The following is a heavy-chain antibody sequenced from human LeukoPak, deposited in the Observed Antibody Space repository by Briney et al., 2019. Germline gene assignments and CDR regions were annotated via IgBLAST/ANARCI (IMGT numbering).Heavy chain of an antibody. CDR2: IYPGDSDT. CDR3: ARISSGRSPLYYYYMDV. V-gene: IGHV5-51*01. D-gene: IGHD6-19*01. J-gene: IGHJ6*03. CDR1: GYSFTSYW. Sequence: GESLKISCKGSGYSFTSYWIGWVRQMPGKGLEWMGIIYPGDSDTRYSPSFQGQVTISADKSISTAYLQWSSLKASDTAMYYCARISSGRSPLYYYYMDVWGKGTTVTVSS.